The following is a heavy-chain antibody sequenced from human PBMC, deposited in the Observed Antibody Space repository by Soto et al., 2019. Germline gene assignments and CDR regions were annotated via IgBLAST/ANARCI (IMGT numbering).Heavy chain of an antibody. CDR3: ARQLSHICDS. CDR1: GYKFGSAW. CDR2: IKPGTSDI. V-gene: IGHV5-51*01. Sequence: GESLKISCKGVGYKFGSAWIGWVRQVPGKGPEWMGIIKPGTSDIRYSPSCRGHVTISADEAVSTAYLQWSSLKASDTAMYYCARQLSHICDSWGQGTLVTVSS. J-gene: IGHJ4*02. D-gene: IGHD3-3*02.